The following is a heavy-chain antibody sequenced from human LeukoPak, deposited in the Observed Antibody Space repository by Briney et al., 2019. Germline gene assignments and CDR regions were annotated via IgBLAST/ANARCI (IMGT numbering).Heavy chain of an antibody. CDR2: ISSNGDNT. Sequence: GSLRLSCSVSGFTFSTYVMHWVRQAPGKGLEYVSAISSNGDNTYYADSVKGRFTISRDNSKNTLYLQMSSLRADDTAVYYCARDTVSAFDFWGPGSLVTVSS. V-gene: IGHV3-64D*06. CDR3: ARDTVSAFDF. J-gene: IGHJ4*02. CDR1: GFTFSTYV.